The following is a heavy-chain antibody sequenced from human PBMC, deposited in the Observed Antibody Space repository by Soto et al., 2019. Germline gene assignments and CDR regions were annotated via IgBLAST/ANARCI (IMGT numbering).Heavy chain of an antibody. CDR1: GFGFDSHA. Sequence: GGSLRLSCVGSGFGFDSHAMSWVRQAPGKGLEWVSGIGSSGGAIVYADSVRGRFTISRDNSRNALYLHMNSLRAGDTAVYYCAKALWFGESSHYFDYWGQGTLVTVSS. CDR2: IGSSGGAI. V-gene: IGHV3-23*01. J-gene: IGHJ4*02. CDR3: AKALWFGESSHYFDY. D-gene: IGHD3-10*01.